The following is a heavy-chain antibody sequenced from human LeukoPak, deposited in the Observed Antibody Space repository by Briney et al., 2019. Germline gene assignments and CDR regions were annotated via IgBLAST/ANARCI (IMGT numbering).Heavy chain of an antibody. J-gene: IGHJ5*02. Sequence: GGSLRLSCAASGFTFSSYAMSWVRQAPGKGLEWVSAISGSGGSTYYADSVKGRFTISRDNSKNTLYLQMNSLRAEDTAVYYCAKAWYGSGSYYQNWFDPRGQGTLVTVSS. CDR2: ISGSGGST. CDR3: AKAWYGSGSYYQNWFDP. V-gene: IGHV3-23*01. CDR1: GFTFSSYA. D-gene: IGHD3-10*01.